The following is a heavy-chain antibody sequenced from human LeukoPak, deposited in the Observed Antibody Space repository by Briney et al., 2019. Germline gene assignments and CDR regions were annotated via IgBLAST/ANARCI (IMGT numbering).Heavy chain of an antibody. CDR2: ISSSSSYI. Sequence: GGSLRLSCAASGFTFSSYSMNWVRQAPGKGLEWVSSISSSSSYIYYADSVKGRFTISRDNAKNSLYLQMNSLRAEDTAVYYCARAGRDSSSSSPSFDYWGQGTLVTVSS. D-gene: IGHD6-13*01. V-gene: IGHV3-21*01. CDR3: ARAGRDSSSSSPSFDY. J-gene: IGHJ4*02. CDR1: GFTFSSYS.